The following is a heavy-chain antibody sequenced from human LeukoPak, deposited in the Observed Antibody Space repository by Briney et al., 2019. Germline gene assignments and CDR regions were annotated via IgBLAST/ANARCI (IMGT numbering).Heavy chain of an antibody. J-gene: IGHJ6*03. D-gene: IGHD1-26*01. CDR2: ISASGHYT. V-gene: IGHV3-23*01. Sequence: GGSLRLSCEASGFPFGNSAMAWVRQAPGKGLEWLSGISASGHYTYNAHSAKGRFTISRDNSKNTLYLQMNSLKVEDTAVYFCTKDGSWGDYYFYFYIDVWGKGTTVTVSS. CDR3: TKDGSWGDYYFYFYIDV. CDR1: GFPFGNSA.